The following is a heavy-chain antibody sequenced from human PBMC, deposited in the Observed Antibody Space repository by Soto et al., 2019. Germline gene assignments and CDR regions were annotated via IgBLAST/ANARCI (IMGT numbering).Heavy chain of an antibody. V-gene: IGHV1-69*13. Sequence: SLEVPCKSSGGTFRSYASSWVRQAHGQGLEWMGGIIPIFGTANYAQKFQGRVTITADESTSTAYMELSSLRSEDTAVYYCARDSQCTNGVCYDDAFDIWGKGTMVTV. CDR3: ARDSQCTNGVCYDDAFDI. CDR1: GGTFRSYA. D-gene: IGHD2-8*01. J-gene: IGHJ3*02. CDR2: IIPIFGTA.